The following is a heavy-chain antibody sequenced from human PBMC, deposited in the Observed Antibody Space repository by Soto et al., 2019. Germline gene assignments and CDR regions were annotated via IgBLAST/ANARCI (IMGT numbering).Heavy chain of an antibody. CDR2: ISGSGDYT. V-gene: IGHV3-23*01. Sequence: QLLESGGGFVQPGGSLRLSCVASGFTFSNFAMAWVRQAPGEGLEWVSAISGSGDYTFYADSMKGRFTISRDNSKDTLYLQINSLRAEDTAVYYCANPIPETGTPFGLWGQGTLVTVSS. CDR3: ANPIPETGTPFGL. J-gene: IGHJ4*02. D-gene: IGHD1-1*01. CDR1: GFTFSNFA.